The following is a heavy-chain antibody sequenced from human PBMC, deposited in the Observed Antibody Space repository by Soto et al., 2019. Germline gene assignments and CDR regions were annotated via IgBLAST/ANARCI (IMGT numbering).Heavy chain of an antibody. V-gene: IGHV3-30-3*01. D-gene: IGHD2-2*01. CDR3: ARDLRTQLPRGYYFDY. Sequence: QVQLVESGGGVVQPGRSLRLSCAASGFTFSSYAMHWVRQAPGKGLEWVPVISYDGSNKYYADSVKGRFTISRDNSKNTLYLQMNSLRAEDTAVYYCARDLRTQLPRGYYFDYWGQGTLVTVSS. CDR1: GFTFSSYA. CDR2: ISYDGSNK. J-gene: IGHJ4*02.